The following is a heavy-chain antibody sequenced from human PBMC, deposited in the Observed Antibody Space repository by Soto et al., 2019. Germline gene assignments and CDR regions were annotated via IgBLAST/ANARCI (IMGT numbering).Heavy chain of an antibody. CDR3: ARGSYYYDSSGYLCLDY. CDR1: GGSISSGGYY. D-gene: IGHD3-22*01. Sequence: TLSLTCTVSGGSISSGGYYWSWIRQHPGKGLEWIGYIYYSGSTYYNPSLKSRVTISVDTSKNQFSLKLSSVTAADTAVYYCARGSYYYDSSGYLCLDYWGQGTLVTVSS. V-gene: IGHV4-31*03. J-gene: IGHJ4*02. CDR2: IYYSGST.